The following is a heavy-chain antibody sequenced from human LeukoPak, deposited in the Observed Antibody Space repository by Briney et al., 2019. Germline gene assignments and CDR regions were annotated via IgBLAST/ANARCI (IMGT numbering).Heavy chain of an antibody. CDR1: GYSFTGYF. Sequence: ASVKVSCQASGYSFTGYFIHWVRPAPGQGLEWMGCIDPNSGDTKYAQKFQGRVSMPRDTSTRTAYMELSRLRSDDTAVYFCARSGSTGYSLDYGGLGTQITVSS. D-gene: IGHD3-22*01. CDR3: ARSGSTGYSLDY. J-gene: IGHJ4*02. V-gene: IGHV1-2*02. CDR2: IDPNSGDT.